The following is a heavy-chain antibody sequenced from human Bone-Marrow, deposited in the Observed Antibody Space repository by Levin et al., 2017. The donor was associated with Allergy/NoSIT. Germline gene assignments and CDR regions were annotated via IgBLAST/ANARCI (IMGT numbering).Heavy chain of an antibody. V-gene: IGHV3-33*01. CDR3: AREKGYCSGGSCYGAFDI. Sequence: PGGSLRLSCAASGFTFSSYGMHWVRQAPGKGLEWVAVIWYDGSNKYYADSVKGRFTISRDNSKNTLYLQMNSLRAEDTAVYYCAREKGYCSGGSCYGAFDIWGQGTMVTVS. CDR1: GFTFSSYG. J-gene: IGHJ3*02. CDR2: IWYDGSNK. D-gene: IGHD2-15*01.